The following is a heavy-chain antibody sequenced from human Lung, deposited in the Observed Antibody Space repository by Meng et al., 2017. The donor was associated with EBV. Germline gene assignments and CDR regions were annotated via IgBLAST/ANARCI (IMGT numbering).Heavy chain of an antibody. CDR3: ARKDGSGMWYFDY. V-gene: IGHV4-4*02. D-gene: IGHD3-10*01. CDR1: GGSISSDNW. CDR2: IYHLGDT. Sequence: QVQLQESGPGLGKPSGTLSLTCAVSGGSISSDNWWSWVRQPPGQGLEWIGEIYHLGDTNYNPSLKSRVTISVDNSKNQFSLMLTSVTAADTAVYYCARKDGSGMWYFDYWGQGTLVTVSS. J-gene: IGHJ4*02.